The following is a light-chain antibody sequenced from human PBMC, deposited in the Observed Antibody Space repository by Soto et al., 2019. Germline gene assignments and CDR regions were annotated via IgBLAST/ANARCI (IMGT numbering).Light chain of an antibody. J-gene: IGKJ4*01. CDR3: QQRSTWPIS. Sequence: EVVLTQFPATLSLSPGESATLSCRANQSVSRNLAWYQHKPSRPPKLLIFGPSARATGIPARFSGSGSGTDFTLTISSLEADDFAVYYCQQRSTWPISFGWGPKVEI. CDR1: QSVSRN. V-gene: IGKV3-11*01. CDR2: GPS.